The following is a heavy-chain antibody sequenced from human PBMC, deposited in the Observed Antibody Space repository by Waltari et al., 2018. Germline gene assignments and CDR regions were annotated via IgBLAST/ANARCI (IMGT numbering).Heavy chain of an antibody. CDR1: GFIVSSNY. CDR3: ARWQQWPVRAFDY. V-gene: IGHV3-53*01. CDR2: IYSCGST. J-gene: IGHJ4*02. Sequence: EVQLVESGGGLIQPGGSLRLSCAASGFIVSSNYMSWVRQAPGRGLELFSLIYSCGSTYYADSVKGRFTISRDNSKNTLYLQMDSLSVEDTAVYYCARWQQWPVRAFDYWGQGTLVTVSS. D-gene: IGHD6-19*01.